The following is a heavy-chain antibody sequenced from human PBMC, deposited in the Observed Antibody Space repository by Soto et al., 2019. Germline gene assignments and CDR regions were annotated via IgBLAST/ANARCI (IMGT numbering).Heavy chain of an antibody. CDR2: ISPYTSNT. CDR3: VMVDNYVTPTPQDV. V-gene: IGHV1-18*01. D-gene: IGHD3-16*01. J-gene: IGHJ6*02. Sequence: QVQLVQSGDEVKKPGASVKVSCKASVYIFVNYGIAWVRQAPGQGLEWMGWISPYTSNTHSATKIQGRLTMTTDTSTSTAYMDLASLTSDDTAVYYCVMVDNYVTPTPQDVWGQGTTVTVPS. CDR1: VYIFVNYG.